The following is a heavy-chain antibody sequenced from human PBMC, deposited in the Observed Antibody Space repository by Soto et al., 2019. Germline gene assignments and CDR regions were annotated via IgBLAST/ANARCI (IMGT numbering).Heavy chain of an antibody. CDR1: GFTFSSYA. Sequence: PGGSLRLSCAASGFTFSSYAMSWVRQAPGKGLEWVSAISGSGGSTYYADSVKGRFTISRDNSKNTLYLQMNSLRAEDTAVYYCAKDRVEFDWLLVFDYWGQGTLVTVSS. D-gene: IGHD3-9*01. V-gene: IGHV3-23*01. J-gene: IGHJ4*02. CDR3: AKDRVEFDWLLVFDY. CDR2: ISGSGGST.